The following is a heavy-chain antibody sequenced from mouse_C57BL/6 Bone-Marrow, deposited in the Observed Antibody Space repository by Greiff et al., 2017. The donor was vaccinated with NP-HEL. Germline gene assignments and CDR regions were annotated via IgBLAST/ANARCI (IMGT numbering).Heavy chain of an antibody. V-gene: IGHV7-3*01. Sequence: EVHLVESGGGLVQPGGSLSLSCAASGFTFTDYYMSWVRQPPGKALEWLCFIRNKANGYTTEYSASVKGRFTISRDNSQSILYLQMNALRAEDSATYYCARGNYYFDYWGQGTTLTVSS. CDR3: ARGNYYFDY. CDR2: IRNKANGYTT. J-gene: IGHJ2*01. CDR1: GFTFTDYY. D-gene: IGHD2-1*01.